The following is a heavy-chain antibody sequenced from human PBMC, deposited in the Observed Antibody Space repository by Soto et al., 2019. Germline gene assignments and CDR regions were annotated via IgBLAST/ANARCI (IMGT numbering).Heavy chain of an antibody. D-gene: IGHD6-19*01. CDR2: TYYRSKWYN. J-gene: IGHJ6*02. CDR3: ARDGSSGWYGTYYYYGMDV. CDR1: GDSVSSNSAA. Sequence: PSQTLSLTCAISGDSVSSNSAAWNWIRQSPSRGLERLGRTYYRSKWYNDYAVSVKSRITINPDTSKNQFSLQLNSVTPEDTAVYYCARDGSSGWYGTYYYYGMDVWGQGTTVTVSS. V-gene: IGHV6-1*01.